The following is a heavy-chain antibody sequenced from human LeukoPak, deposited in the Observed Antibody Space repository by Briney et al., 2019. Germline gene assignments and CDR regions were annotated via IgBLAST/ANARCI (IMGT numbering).Heavy chain of an antibody. J-gene: IGHJ4*02. CDR1: GYTFTSYY. D-gene: IGHD2/OR15-2a*01. Sequence: GASVKVSCKASGYTFTSYYMHWVRQAPGQGLEWMGIINPSGGSTSYAQKFQGRVTMTRDTSTSTVYMELSSLRSEDTAMYYCALIIGGLPTFDYWGQGTLVTVSS. CDR2: INPSGGST. V-gene: IGHV1-46*01. CDR3: ALIIGGLPTFDY.